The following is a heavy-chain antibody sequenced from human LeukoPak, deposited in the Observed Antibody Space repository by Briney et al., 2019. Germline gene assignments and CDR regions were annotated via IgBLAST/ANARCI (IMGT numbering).Heavy chain of an antibody. Sequence: SETLSLTCTVSGVSISSYYWSWIRQPAGKGLEWIGRIYTSGSTNYNASLKRRVSMSVDTSKNQFSLKLSSVTAADTAVFYCARENSGSYREFDYWGQGTLVTVSS. J-gene: IGHJ4*02. CDR1: GVSISSYY. D-gene: IGHD1-26*01. CDR2: IYTSGST. V-gene: IGHV4-4*07. CDR3: ARENSGSYREFDY.